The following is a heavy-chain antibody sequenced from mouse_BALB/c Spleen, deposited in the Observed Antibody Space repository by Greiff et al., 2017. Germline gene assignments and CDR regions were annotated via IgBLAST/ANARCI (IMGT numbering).Heavy chain of an antibody. CDR3: ARFYDGYYEYYYAMDY. D-gene: IGHD2-3*01. V-gene: IGHV14-3*02. Sequence: EVQLQQSGAELVKPGASVKLSCTASGFNIKDTYMHWVKQRPEQGLEWIGRIDPANGNTKYDPKFQGKATITADTSSNTAYLQLSSLTSEDTAVYYCARFYDGYYEYYYAMDYWGQGTSVTVSS. CDR2: IDPANGNT. CDR1: GFNIKDTY. J-gene: IGHJ4*01.